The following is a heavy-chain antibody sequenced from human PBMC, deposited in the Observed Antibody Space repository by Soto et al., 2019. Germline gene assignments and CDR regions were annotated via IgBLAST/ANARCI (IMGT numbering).Heavy chain of an antibody. J-gene: IGHJ5*02. V-gene: IGHV4-34*01. D-gene: IGHD3-3*01. CDR2: INHSGST. Sequence: SETLSLTCAVYGGSFSGYYWSWIRQPPGKGLEWIGEINHSGSTNYNPSLKSRVTISVDTSKNQFSLKLSSVTAADTAVYYCARSAFRITIFGVVTPPTHNWFDPSGQGTLVTVSS. CDR1: GGSFSGYY. CDR3: ARSAFRITIFGVVTPPTHNWFDP.